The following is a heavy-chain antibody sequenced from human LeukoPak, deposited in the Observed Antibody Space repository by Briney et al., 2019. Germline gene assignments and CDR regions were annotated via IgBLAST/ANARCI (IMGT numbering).Heavy chain of an antibody. D-gene: IGHD3-16*01. J-gene: IGHJ4*02. CDR1: GGSISSYY. V-gene: IGHV4-59*13. CDR3: ARTWGAWKYDY. CDR2: IYYSGTT. Sequence: PSETLTLTCTVWGGSISSYYWTWIRQPPGKGLEWIGYIYYSGTTNYTPPLKSRVTISVDTSKNQFPLKVSSVTAADTAVYYCARTWGAWKYDYWGQGTLVTVSS.